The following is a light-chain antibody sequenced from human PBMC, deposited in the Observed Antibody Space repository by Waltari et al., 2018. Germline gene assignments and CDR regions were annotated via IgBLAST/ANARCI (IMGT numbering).Light chain of an antibody. Sequence: SYDLTQPPSVSVSPGQTASITCSGDKLGDKYACWYQQKPGQSPVLVTYQDSKRPSGIPERFSGSNSGNTATLTISGTQAMDEADYYCQAWDSRTYVFGTGTKVTVL. J-gene: IGLJ1*01. V-gene: IGLV3-1*01. CDR2: QDS. CDR3: QAWDSRTYV. CDR1: KLGDKY.